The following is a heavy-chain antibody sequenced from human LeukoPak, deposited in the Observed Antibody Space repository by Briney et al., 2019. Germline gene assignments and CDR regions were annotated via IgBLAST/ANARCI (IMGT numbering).Heavy chain of an antibody. J-gene: IGHJ4*02. D-gene: IGHD6-6*01. V-gene: IGHV3-74*01. CDR3: ARGLSGYASSLGY. CDR2: INSDGSST. CDR1: GFTFSSYW. Sequence: GGSLRLSRAASGFTFSSYWMHWVRQAPGKGLVWVSRINSDGSSTSYADSVRGRFSISRDNAKNTLYPQMNSLRAEDTAVYYCARGLSGYASSLGYWGQGTLVTVSA.